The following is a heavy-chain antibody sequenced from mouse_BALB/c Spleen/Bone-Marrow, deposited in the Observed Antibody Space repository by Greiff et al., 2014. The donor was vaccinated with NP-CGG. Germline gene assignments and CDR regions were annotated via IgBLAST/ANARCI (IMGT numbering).Heavy chain of an antibody. V-gene: IGHV1-4*01. CDR2: VNPRSGYA. J-gene: IGHJ2*01. CDR3: ARPKGFALDY. Sequence: QVQLKESGAELASPGASVKMSCKASGYTFTDYTIQWVKQRPGQGLEWIGYVNPRSGYANYNQKFKDKATLTAGKSSSTAFMQLSSLTSEDSAVYYCARPKGFALDYWGQGTALTVSS. CDR1: GYTFTDYT.